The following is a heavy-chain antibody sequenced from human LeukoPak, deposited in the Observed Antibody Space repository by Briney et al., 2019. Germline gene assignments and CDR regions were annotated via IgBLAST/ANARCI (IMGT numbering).Heavy chain of an antibody. CDR1: GFTFSDYY. J-gene: IGHJ4*02. CDR2: ISSTSTYT. Sequence: GGSLRLSCAASGFTFSDYYMSWIRQAPGKGLEWVSYISSTSTYTNYADSVKGRFTISRDNAKNSLYLQMNSLRAEDTAVYYCARIRGNYCFEYWGQGTLVTVSS. CDR3: ARIRGNYCFEY. V-gene: IGHV3-11*03.